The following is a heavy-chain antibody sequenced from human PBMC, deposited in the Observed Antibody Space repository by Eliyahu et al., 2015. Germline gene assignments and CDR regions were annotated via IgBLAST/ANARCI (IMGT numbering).Heavy chain of an antibody. Sequence: QLQLQESGPGLVKPSETLSLTCTVSGGSISSSSYYWGWIRQPPGKGLXWIGSIYYSGSTYYNPSLKSRVTISVDTSKNQFPLKLSSVTAADTAVYYCARQTKHSSWQKGPPYYFDYWGQGTLVTVSS. CDR1: GGSISSSSYY. CDR3: ARQTKHSSWQKGPPYYFDY. J-gene: IGHJ4*02. D-gene: IGHD6-13*01. V-gene: IGHV4-39*01. CDR2: IYYSGST.